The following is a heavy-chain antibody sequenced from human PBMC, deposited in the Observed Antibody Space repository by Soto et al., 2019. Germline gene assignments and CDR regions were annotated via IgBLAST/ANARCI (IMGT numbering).Heavy chain of an antibody. CDR2: IDYSGTT. J-gene: IGHJ3*01. D-gene: IGHD5-12*01. V-gene: IGHV4-31*03. CDR1: GGSISSGNYY. Sequence: QVQLQESGPGLVKPSQTLSLTCTVSGGSISSGNYYWSWIRQHPGKGLEYIGYIDYSGTTYYNPSLKSRVAMSPDTSKAQFSLTLGSVTAADTAVYYCARYFSGYVDVWGQGTMVTVSS. CDR3: ARYFSGYVDV.